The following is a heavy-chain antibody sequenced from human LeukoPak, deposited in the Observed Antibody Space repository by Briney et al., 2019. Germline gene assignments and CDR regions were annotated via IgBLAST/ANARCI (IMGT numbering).Heavy chain of an antibody. J-gene: IGHJ6*02. CDR1: GGSLSGCY. V-gene: IGHV4-34*01. Sequence: PSETLSLTCAVYGGSLSGCYWSWIRQPPGKGLEWIGEINHSGSTNYNPSLKSRVTISVDTSKNQFSLKLSSVTAADTAVYFCARLRFLEWLQTYNYYYGMDVWGQGTTVTVSS. D-gene: IGHD3-3*01. CDR2: INHSGST. CDR3: ARLRFLEWLQTYNYYYGMDV.